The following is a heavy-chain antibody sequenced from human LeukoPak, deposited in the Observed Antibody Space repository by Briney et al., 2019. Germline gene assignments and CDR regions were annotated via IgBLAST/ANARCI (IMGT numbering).Heavy chain of an antibody. CDR2: IYTSGST. J-gene: IGHJ5*02. CDR1: GGSISSYY. D-gene: IGHD6-13*01. V-gene: IGHV4-4*07. Sequence: ASETLSLTCTVSGGSISSYYWSWIRQPAGKGLEWVGRIYTSGSTNYNPSLKRRVTMSVDTSQTQFSLKLSSVTAADTAVYYCARDTTASKVKAAAGTGNWFDPWGQGTLVTVSS. CDR3: ARDTTASKVKAAAGTGNWFDP.